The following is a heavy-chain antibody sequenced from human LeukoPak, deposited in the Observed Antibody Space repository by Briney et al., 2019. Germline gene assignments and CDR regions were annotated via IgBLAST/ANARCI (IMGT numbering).Heavy chain of an antibody. Sequence: GGSLRLSCAASGFTFSSYAMHWVRQAPGKGLEWVTGINDNGSTRFYAASVKGRFTSSRDNPKNTLYLQMNGLRVEDTAMYYCARDLIYYGSGSSDWGQGTLVTVSS. J-gene: IGHJ4*02. CDR1: GFTFSSYA. V-gene: IGHV3-23*01. CDR3: ARDLIYYGSGSSD. D-gene: IGHD3-10*01. CDR2: INDNGSTR.